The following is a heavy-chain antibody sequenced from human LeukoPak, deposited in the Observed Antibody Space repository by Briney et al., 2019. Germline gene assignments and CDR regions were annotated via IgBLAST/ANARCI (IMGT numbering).Heavy chain of an antibody. J-gene: IGHJ6*02. CDR1: GGSISSGGYY. CDR2: IYYSGST. V-gene: IGHV4-31*03. CDR3: ARGGPHQYGMDV. Sequence: SQTLSLTCTVSGGSISSGGYYWSWIRQHPGKGLEWIGYIYYSGSTYYNPSLKSRVTISVDTSKNQFSLKLSSVTAADTAVYYCARGGPHQYGMDVWGQGTTVTVSS.